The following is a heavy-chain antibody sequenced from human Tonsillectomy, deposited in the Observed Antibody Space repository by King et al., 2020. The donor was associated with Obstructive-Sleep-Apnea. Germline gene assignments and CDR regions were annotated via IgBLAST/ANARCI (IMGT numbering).Heavy chain of an antibody. Sequence: VQLVESGGGVVQSGRSLRLSCAASGFSFSNYGMHWVRQAPGKGLEWVAVIWYDGSNRYYADSVKDRFTISRDNSKNTLYLQMNSLRAEDTAVYYCAKDRPYGDFGYFDFWDQGTLVSVSS. CDR3: AKDRPYGDFGYFDF. D-gene: IGHD4-17*01. V-gene: IGHV3-33*06. CDR1: GFSFSNYG. CDR2: IWYDGSNR. J-gene: IGHJ4*02.